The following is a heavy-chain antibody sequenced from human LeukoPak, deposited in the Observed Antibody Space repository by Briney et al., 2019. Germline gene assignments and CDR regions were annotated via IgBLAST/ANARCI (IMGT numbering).Heavy chain of an antibody. CDR1: GYTFTSYG. V-gene: IGHV1-18*01. CDR3: ARVEGGYCSSTSCYAFDY. D-gene: IGHD2-2*03. CDR2: ISAYNGNT. J-gene: IGHJ4*02. Sequence: ASVKVSCKAPGYTFTSYGISWVRQAPGQGLEWMGWISAYNGNTNYAQKLQGRVTMTTDTSTSTAYMELRSLRSDDTAVYYCARVEGGYCSSTSCYAFDYWGQGTLVTVSS.